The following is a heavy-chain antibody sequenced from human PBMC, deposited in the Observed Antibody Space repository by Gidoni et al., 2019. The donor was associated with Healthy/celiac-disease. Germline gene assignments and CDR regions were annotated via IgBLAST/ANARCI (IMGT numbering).Heavy chain of an antibody. J-gene: IGHJ4*02. V-gene: IGHV3-30*18. CDR2: ISYDGSNK. CDR3: AKAVSMMTTSSFLDY. D-gene: IGHD3-16*01. CDR1: GFPFRRYG. Sequence: QVQLVESGGGVVQPGRSLRLSCAASGFPFRRYGMPWVRQAPGKGLEWVAVISYDGSNKYYADSVKGRFTISRDKSKNTLYLQMNSLRAEDTAVYYCAKAVSMMTTSSFLDYWGQGTLVTVSS.